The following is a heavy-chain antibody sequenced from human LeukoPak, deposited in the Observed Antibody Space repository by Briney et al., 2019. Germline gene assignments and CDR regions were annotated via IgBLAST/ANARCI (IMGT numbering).Heavy chain of an antibody. J-gene: IGHJ4*02. CDR2: ISSRSNYI. V-gene: IGHV3-21*03. D-gene: IGHD6-19*01. Sequence: PGGSLRLSCAASGFTFSSYAMSWVRQPPGKGLAWVSGISSRSNYIFYADAVKGRFTVSRDNAKSSLYLQMNSLRVEDTAVYYCVRDKGTVAGSAIFDYWGQGTLVTVSS. CDR1: GFTFSSYA. CDR3: VRDKGTVAGSAIFDY.